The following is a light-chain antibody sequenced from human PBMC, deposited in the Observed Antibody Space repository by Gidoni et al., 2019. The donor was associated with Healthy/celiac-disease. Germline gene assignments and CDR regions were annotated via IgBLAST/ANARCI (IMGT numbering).Light chain of an antibody. CDR2: DDS. CDR3: QVWDSSSDHVV. Sequence: SYVLTQPPSVSVAPGQTARITCGGNNIGSQSVHWYQQKPGQALVLVVYDDSDRPSGIPERFSGSNSGNTATLTISRVEAGDEADYYCQVWDSSSDHVVFGGGTKLTVL. CDR1: NIGSQS. V-gene: IGLV3-21*02. J-gene: IGLJ2*01.